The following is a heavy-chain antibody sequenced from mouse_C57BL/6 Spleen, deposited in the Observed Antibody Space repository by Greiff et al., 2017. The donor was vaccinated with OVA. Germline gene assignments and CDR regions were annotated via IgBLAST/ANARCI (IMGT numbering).Heavy chain of an antibody. CDR1: GYTFTSYW. CDR2: IDPSDGYT. Sequence: QVQLQQPGAELVKPGASVKLSCKASGYTFTSYWMQWVKQRPGQGLEWIGEIDPSDGYTNYNQKFKGKATLTVDTSSSTAYMQLSSLTSEDSAVDCWARTGNGVVTLDYWGQGTTLTVSA. J-gene: IGHJ2*01. D-gene: IGHD2-5*01. CDR3: ARTGNGVVTLDY. V-gene: IGHV1-50*01.